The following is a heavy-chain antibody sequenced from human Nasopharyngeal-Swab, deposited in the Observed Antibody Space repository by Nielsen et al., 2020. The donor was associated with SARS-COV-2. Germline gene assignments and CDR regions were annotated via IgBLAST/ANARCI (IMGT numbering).Heavy chain of an antibody. Sequence: RQAPGKGLEWIGYIYYSGSTYYNPSLKSRVTISVDTSKNQFSLKLSSVTAADTAVYFCARCGFLKWLLMRAGGYYFDYWGQGTLVTVSS. CDR3: ARCGFLKWLLMRAGGYYFDY. J-gene: IGHJ4*02. CDR2: IYYSGST. V-gene: IGHV4-31*02. D-gene: IGHD3-3*01.